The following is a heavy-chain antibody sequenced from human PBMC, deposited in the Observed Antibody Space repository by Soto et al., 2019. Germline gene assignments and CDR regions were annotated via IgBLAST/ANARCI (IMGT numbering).Heavy chain of an antibody. CDR3: ASSRGYSYGLNWFDP. D-gene: IGHD5-18*01. J-gene: IGHJ5*02. CDR2: MNPNSGNT. V-gene: IGHV1-8*01. CDR1: GYTFTSYD. Sequence: ASVKVSCKASGYTFTSYDINWVRQATGQGLEWMGWMNPNSGNTGYAQKFQGRVTMTRNTSISTAYMELSSLRSEDTAVYYCASSRGYSYGLNWFDPWGQGTMVTVYS.